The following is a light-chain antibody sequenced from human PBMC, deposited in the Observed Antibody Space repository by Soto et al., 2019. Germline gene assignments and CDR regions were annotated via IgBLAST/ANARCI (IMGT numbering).Light chain of an antibody. CDR2: AGF. CDR1: QAINNW. V-gene: IGKV1-12*01. J-gene: IGKJ4*01. CDR3: QQANSFPLT. Sequence: DIQMTQSPSSVSASVGDTVTITCRASQAINNWLAWYRQKPGKAPNLLIYAGFTLQSEVPSRFSGSGSGSDFTLTIHSLQPDDFATYYCQQANSFPLTFGGGTKVEFK.